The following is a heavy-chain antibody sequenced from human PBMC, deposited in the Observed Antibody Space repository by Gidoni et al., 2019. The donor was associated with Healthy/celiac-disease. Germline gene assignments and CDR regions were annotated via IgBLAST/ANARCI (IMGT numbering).Heavy chain of an antibody. CDR2: IYYSGST. Sequence: QVQLQESGPGLVKPSETLSLTCTVSGGSISSYYWSWIRQPPGKGLEWIGYIYYSGSTNYNPSLKSRVTISVDTSKNQFSLKLSSVTAADTAVYYCARGVEMITFGGVIGFGAFDIWGQGTMVTVSS. V-gene: IGHV4-59*08. CDR3: ARGVEMITFGGVIGFGAFDI. D-gene: IGHD3-16*02. CDR1: GGSISSYY. J-gene: IGHJ3*02.